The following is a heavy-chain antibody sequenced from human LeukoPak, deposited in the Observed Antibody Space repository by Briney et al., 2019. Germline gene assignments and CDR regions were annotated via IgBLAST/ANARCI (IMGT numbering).Heavy chain of an antibody. D-gene: IGHD3-10*01. CDR1: GYSISSGYY. CDR2: INHSGST. CDR3: ARLWFGEPDPGDAFDI. V-gene: IGHV4-38-2*02. Sequence: SETLSLTCTVSGYSISSGYYWGWIRQPPGKGLEWIGEINHSGSTNYNPSLKSRVTISVDTSKNHFSLKLSSVTAADTAVYYCARLWFGEPDPGDAFDIWGQGTKVTVSS. J-gene: IGHJ3*02.